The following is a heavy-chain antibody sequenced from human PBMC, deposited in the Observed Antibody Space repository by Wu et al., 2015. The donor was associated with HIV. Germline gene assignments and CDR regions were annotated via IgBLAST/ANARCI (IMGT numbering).Heavy chain of an antibody. CDR3: ARAVRGSRLGYYYYMDV. CDR2: INPLFGTT. CDR1: GDGFTSYA. Sequence: QVQLTQFGAEVKKPGSSVKVTCKASGDGFTSYAVSWVRQAPGQGLEWMGGINPLFGTTKHTQKFQDRVTFTTDESKTTAYMELRSLRSEDTAVYYCARAVRGSRLGYYYYMDVWGKGTTVTVSS. J-gene: IGHJ6*03. V-gene: IGHV1-69*05. D-gene: IGHD3-16*01.